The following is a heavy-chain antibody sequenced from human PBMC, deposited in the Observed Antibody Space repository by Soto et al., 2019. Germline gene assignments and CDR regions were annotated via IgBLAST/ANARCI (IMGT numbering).Heavy chain of an antibody. Sequence: GASVKVSCKASGYTFTSYYMHWVRQAPGQGLEWMGIINPSGGSTSYAQKFQGRVTMTRDTSTSTVYMELSSLRSEDTAVYYCARDRRIAAAGRTNYYYYYGMDVWGQGTTVTVSS. V-gene: IGHV1-46*01. J-gene: IGHJ6*02. CDR1: GYTFTSYY. CDR3: ARDRRIAAAGRTNYYYYYGMDV. CDR2: INPSGGST. D-gene: IGHD6-13*01.